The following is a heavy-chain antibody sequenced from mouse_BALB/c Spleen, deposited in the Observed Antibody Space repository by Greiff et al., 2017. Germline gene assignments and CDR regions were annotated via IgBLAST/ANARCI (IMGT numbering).Heavy chain of an antibody. J-gene: IGHJ2*01. V-gene: IGHV2-9*02. CDR1: GFSLTSYG. Sequence: VQGVESGPGLVAPSQSLSITCTVSGFSLTSYGVHWVRQPPGKGLEWLGVIWAGGSTNYNSALMSRLSISKDNSKSQVFLKMNSLQTDDTAMYYCARDYGYDVVLLRYWGQGTTLTVSS. CDR2: IWAGGST. D-gene: IGHD2-2*01. CDR3: ARDYGYDVVLLRY.